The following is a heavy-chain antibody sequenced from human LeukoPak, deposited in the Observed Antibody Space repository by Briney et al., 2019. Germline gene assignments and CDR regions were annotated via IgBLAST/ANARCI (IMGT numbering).Heavy chain of an antibody. CDR1: GGSISGYY. V-gene: IGHV4-59*01. CDR3: ARCASDGWRFDY. D-gene: IGHD5-24*01. CDR2: IYYRGDT. J-gene: IGHJ4*02. Sequence: NPSETLSLTCTVSGGSISGYYWSWIRQPPGKGLEWIGYIYYRGDTSYNPSLKSRVTISVDTSKNQFSLKLSSVTAADTAVYFCARCASDGWRFDYWGQGTLVTVSS.